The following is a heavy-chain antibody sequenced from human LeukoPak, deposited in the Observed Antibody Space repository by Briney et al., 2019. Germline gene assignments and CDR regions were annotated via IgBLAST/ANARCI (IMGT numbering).Heavy chain of an antibody. D-gene: IGHD2-2*01. CDR2: IHSSGST. Sequence: SETLSLTCTVSGGSISSSSYYWGWIRQPPGKGLEWIGSIHSSGSTYYNLSLKSRVTISVDTSKNHFSLKVNSVTAADTAIYYCARPRASRTYPNDAFDIWSQGTMVTVSS. CDR3: ARPRASRTYPNDAFDI. CDR1: GGSISSSSYY. J-gene: IGHJ3*02. V-gene: IGHV4-39*02.